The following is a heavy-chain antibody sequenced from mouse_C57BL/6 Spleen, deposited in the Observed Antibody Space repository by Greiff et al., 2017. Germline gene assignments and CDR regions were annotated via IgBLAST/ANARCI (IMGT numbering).Heavy chain of an antibody. CDR2: INPNNGGT. Sequence: EVQLQQSGPELVKPGASVKISCKASGYTFTDYYMNWVKQSHGKSLEWIGDINPNNGGTRYNQKFKGKATLTVDKSSSTAYMQLRSLTSKDSAVYYCTFDSSSSPFGYWGQGTTLTVSS. J-gene: IGHJ2*01. D-gene: IGHD3-2*02. CDR1: GYTFTDYY. CDR3: TFDSSSSPFGY. V-gene: IGHV1-26*01.